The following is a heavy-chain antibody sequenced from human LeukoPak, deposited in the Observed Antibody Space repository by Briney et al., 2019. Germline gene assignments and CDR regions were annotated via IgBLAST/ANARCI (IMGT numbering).Heavy chain of an antibody. J-gene: IGHJ5*02. CDR2: IYYSGST. Sequence: PSETLSLTCTVSCGSISSSSYYWGWILQPPGKGLELIGRIYYSGSTYYNPSLKNRVTISLDTSKNQLSPKLNSVTAADTAVYYCARHPYYDILTGYSRSMSGWFDPWGQGTLVTVSS. CDR3: ARHPYYDILTGYSRSMSGWFDP. V-gene: IGHV4-39*01. CDR1: CGSISSSSYY. D-gene: IGHD3-9*01.